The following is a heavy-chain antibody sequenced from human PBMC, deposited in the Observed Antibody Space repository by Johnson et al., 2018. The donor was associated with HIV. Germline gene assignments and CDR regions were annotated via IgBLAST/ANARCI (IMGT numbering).Heavy chain of an antibody. Sequence: VQLVESGGGLVQPGGSLRLSCAASGFTFSSYAMGWVRQAPGKGLEWVAAISGFDSSTYYADSVKGRFTISRDNSKNTLYLLMNSLRAEDTAVYYCAKGEGYCGGDCLEAFDIWGQGTMVTVSS. CDR1: GFTFSSYA. V-gene: IGHV3-23*04. CDR2: ISGFDSST. D-gene: IGHD2-21*01. J-gene: IGHJ3*02. CDR3: AKGEGYCGGDCLEAFDI.